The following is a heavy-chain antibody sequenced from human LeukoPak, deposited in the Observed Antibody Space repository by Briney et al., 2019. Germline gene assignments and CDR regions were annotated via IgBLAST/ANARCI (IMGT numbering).Heavy chain of an antibody. CDR1: GGSISSSSYY. Sequence: SETLSLTCTVSGGSISSSSYYWGWIRQPPGKGLEWIGSIYYSGSTYYNPSLKSRGTISVDTSKNQFSLKLSSVTAADTAVYYCARGIVVVPAAISPRSRYFDYWGQGTLVTVSS. CDR3: ARGIVVVPAAISPRSRYFDY. D-gene: IGHD2-2*01. V-gene: IGHV4-39*01. CDR2: IYYSGST. J-gene: IGHJ4*02.